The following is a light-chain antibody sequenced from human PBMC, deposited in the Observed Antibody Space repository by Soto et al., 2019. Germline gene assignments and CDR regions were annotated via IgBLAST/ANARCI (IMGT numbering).Light chain of an antibody. CDR1: QSVSSN. CDR2: GAS. J-gene: IGKJ1*01. CDR3: QQRYNWPRT. Sequence: EIVMTQSPATLSVSPGERATLSCRASQSVSSNLAWYQQKPGQAPRLLIHGASTRATGIPARFSGSGSGTDFTLTISSLEPEDFAVYYCQQRYNWPRTFGQGTKVDIK. V-gene: IGKV3-15*01.